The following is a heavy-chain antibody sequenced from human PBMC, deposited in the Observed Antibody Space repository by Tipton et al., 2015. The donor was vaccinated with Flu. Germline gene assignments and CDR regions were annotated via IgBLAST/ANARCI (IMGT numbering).Heavy chain of an antibody. CDR2: IYTSGST. J-gene: IGHJ3*02. D-gene: IGHD2-2*02. CDR3: ARRYCSSPSCYNFDI. V-gene: IGHV4-4*07. Sequence: TLSLTCTVSGGSISSYYWSWIRQPAGKGLEWIGRIYTSGSTNYNPSLKSRVTMSVDTSKNQFSLKLSSVTAADTAVYYCARRYCSSPSCYNFDIWGQGTMVTVSS. CDR1: GGSISSYY.